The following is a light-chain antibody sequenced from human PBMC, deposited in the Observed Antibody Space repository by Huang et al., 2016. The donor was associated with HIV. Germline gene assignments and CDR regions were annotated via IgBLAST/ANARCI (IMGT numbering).Light chain of an antibody. V-gene: IGKV3-20*01. CDR2: GTS. CDR3: QQYGPSLPYT. CDR1: QVISSTY. Sequence: EIVLTQSPGTLSLSPGERATLSCRASQVISSTYLAWYQPKPGQAPRLLIYGTSIRATGIPDRFSGSGSGTDFTITISGLEPEDFVVYYCQQYGPSLPYTFGQGTKLEIK. J-gene: IGKJ2*01.